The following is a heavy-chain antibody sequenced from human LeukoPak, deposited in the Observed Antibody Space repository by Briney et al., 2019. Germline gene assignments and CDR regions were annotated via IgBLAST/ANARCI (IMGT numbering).Heavy chain of an antibody. V-gene: IGHV3-30*04. CDR1: GFSFSSYA. J-gene: IGHJ4*02. Sequence: GRSLRLSCAASGFSFSSYAMHWVRQAPGKGLEWVAVISYDETNKYYGDSVKGRFTISRDNSKNTLYLQMNSLRAEDTAVYYCARDWQGSPGYYFLCWGQGTLVTVSS. D-gene: IGHD2-2*01. CDR3: ARDWQGSPGYYFLC. CDR2: ISYDETNK.